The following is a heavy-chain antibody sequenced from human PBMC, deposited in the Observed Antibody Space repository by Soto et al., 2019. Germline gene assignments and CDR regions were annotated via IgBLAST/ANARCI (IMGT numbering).Heavy chain of an antibody. V-gene: IGHV3-13*01. D-gene: IGHD6-13*01. CDR2: IGTAGDT. CDR1: GFTFSSYD. J-gene: IGHJ4*02. Sequence: PGGSLRLSCAASGFTFSSYDMHWVRQATGKGLEWVSAIGTAGDTYYPGSVKGRFTISRENAKNSLYLQMNSLRAEDTAVYYCAIAATYSTHRLKAFDSWGQGTLVTVSS. CDR3: AIAATYSTHRLKAFDS.